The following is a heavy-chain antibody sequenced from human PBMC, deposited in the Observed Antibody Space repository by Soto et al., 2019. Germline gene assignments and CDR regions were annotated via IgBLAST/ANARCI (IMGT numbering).Heavy chain of an antibody. Sequence: PSETLSLTCTVSGGSISSYYWSWIRQPPGKGLEWIGYIYYSGSTNYNPSLKSRVTISVDTSKNQFSLKLSSVTAADTAVYYCARDLGYSSNYYGMDVWGQGTTVTVSS. CDR3: ARDLGYSSNYYGMDV. D-gene: IGHD6-13*01. CDR1: GGSISSYY. CDR2: IYYSGST. J-gene: IGHJ6*02. V-gene: IGHV4-59*01.